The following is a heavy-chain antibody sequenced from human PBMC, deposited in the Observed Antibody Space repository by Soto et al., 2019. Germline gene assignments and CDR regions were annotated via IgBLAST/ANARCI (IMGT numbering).Heavy chain of an antibody. CDR3: TRGYYYGMDV. CDR1: GFTFSNHD. V-gene: IGHV3-13*01. Sequence: PGGSLRLSCAASGFTFSNHDMHWVRQTTGKGLEWVSSIGTAGDTYYPASVKGRFTISRENAKNSLYLQMNSLRAGDTAVYYCTRGYYYGMDVWGQGTTVTVSS. CDR2: IGTAGDT. J-gene: IGHJ6*02.